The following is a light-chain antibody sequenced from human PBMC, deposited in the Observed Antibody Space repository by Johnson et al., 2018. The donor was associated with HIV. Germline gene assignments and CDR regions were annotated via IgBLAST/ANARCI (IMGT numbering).Light chain of an antibody. J-gene: IGLJ1*01. Sequence: QSVLTQPPSVSAAPGQKVTISCSGSSSNIGNNYVSWYQQLPGTAPKLLIYENNKRPSGVPDRFSGSKSGTSATLDLTGLQSGDEADYYCGTWDASLSVNVFGPGTKVTVL. V-gene: IGLV1-51*02. CDR2: ENN. CDR3: GTWDASLSVNV. CDR1: SSNIGNNY.